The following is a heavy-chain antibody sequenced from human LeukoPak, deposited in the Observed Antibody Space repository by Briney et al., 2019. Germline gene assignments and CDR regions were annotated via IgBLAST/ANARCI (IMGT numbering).Heavy chain of an antibody. J-gene: IGHJ6*02. CDR3: ARKVSTGTHYYFYGMDV. Sequence: GGSRRLSCAASGFAFYSYAMSWVRQAPGKGLEWVSGISGDAAKTYYADSVKGRFTISRDNSKNTVFLQMNSLRADDTALYYCARKVSTGTHYYFYGMDVWGQGTTVTVSS. V-gene: IGHV3-23*01. CDR2: ISGDAAKT. D-gene: IGHD1-7*01. CDR1: GFAFYSYA.